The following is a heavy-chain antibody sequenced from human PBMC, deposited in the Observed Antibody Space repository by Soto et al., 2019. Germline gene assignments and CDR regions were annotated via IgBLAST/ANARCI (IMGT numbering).Heavy chain of an antibody. CDR1: GYAFTEYN. Sequence: XSVKVCCTTSGYAFTEYNGDWVRQAPGQGLECMAIINPSGGTTYYLQKLEGRVTLTTDTSTSTVYMELSSLRSDDTAVYYCARVRGGGSEYFFDDWAQGTLVTVPS. V-gene: IGHV1-46*04. CDR3: ARVRGGGSEYFFDD. D-gene: IGHD2-15*01. CDR2: INPSGGTT. J-gene: IGHJ4*02.